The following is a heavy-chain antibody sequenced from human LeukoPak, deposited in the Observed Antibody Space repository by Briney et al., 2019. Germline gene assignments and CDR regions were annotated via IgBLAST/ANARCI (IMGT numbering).Heavy chain of an antibody. CDR2: IYYSGST. CDR3: ARSQPRDSGFDY. V-gene: IGHV4-30-4*01. J-gene: IGHJ4*02. Sequence: TSETLSLTCTVSGGSISSGDYYWSWIRQPPGKGLEWIGYIYYSGSTYYNPSLKSRVTISVDTSKNQFSLKLSSVTAADTAVYYCARSQPRDSGFDYWGQGTLVTVSS. D-gene: IGHD2-2*01. CDR1: GGSISSGDYY.